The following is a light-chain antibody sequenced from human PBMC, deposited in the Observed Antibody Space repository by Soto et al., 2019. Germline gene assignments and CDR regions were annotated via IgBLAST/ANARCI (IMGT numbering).Light chain of an antibody. CDR1: GSDVGGYKY. CDR2: DVS. J-gene: IGLJ1*01. Sequence: QSALTRPASVSGSPGQSITISCTGTGSDVGGYKYVSWYQQLPGKAPKLMIYDVSYRPSGVSDRFSGSKSGNTASLIISGLQAEDEADYYCSSYASSSPFVFGTGTKVTVL. CDR3: SSYASSSPFV. V-gene: IGLV2-14*01.